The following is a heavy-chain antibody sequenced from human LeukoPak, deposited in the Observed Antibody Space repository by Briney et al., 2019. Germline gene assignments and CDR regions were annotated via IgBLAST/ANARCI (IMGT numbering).Heavy chain of an antibody. CDR2: MYSGGST. CDR1: GFTVSSSY. CDR3: ARNPGNWGEVYYFDH. J-gene: IGHJ4*02. D-gene: IGHD7-27*01. V-gene: IGHV3-53*01. Sequence: HGGSLRLSCAASGFTVSSSYMNWVRQAPGKGLKWVSVMYSGGSTYYADSVKGRFTISRDNSKNTVHLQMNSLRAKDTAVYYCARNPGNWGEVYYFDHWGQGTLVTVSS.